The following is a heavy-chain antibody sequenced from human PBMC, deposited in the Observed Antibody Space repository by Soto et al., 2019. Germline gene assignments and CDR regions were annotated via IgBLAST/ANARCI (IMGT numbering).Heavy chain of an antibody. V-gene: IGHV3-23*01. Sequence: VPVLESGGGLVQPGGSLRLSCAASGFRFSNYDMSWVRQAPGKGLEWVSGVSASGSITSYADSAKGRFTISRDNAKNTMFLQMNSLRAEDTAVYFCAKGDCSGGRCYRGFDYWGQGTLVTVSA. CDR1: GFRFSNYD. J-gene: IGHJ4*02. CDR2: VSASGSIT. D-gene: IGHD2-15*01. CDR3: AKGDCSGGRCYRGFDY.